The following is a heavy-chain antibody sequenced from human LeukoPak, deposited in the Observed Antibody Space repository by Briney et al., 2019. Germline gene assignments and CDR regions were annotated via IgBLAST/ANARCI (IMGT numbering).Heavy chain of an antibody. CDR2: ISGSGSSI. CDR3: ARDHDYWSVTDY. J-gene: IGHJ4*02. Sequence: GGSLRLSCAASGFTFNTYNLNWVRQGPGKGLEWVSSISGSGSSIYYADSVKGRFTISRDNAKNSLYLQMNSLRAEDTAVYYCARDHDYWSVTDYWGQGTLVTVSS. V-gene: IGHV3-21*01. D-gene: IGHD3-3*01. CDR1: GFTFNTYN.